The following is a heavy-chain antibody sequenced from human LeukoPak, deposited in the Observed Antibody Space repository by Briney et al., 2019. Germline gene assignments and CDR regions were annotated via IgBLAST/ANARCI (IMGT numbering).Heavy chain of an antibody. V-gene: IGHV4-39*07. Sequence: PSETLSLTCSVSGGSIASSSYYWRWIRQPPGKGLEWIGSVFRTGTTYYSASLKSRVSISVDTSKNQFSLKLSSVTAADTAVYYCARTMCLHLNQYYFDYWGQGTLVTVSS. CDR2: VFRTGTT. J-gene: IGHJ4*02. CDR1: GGSIASSSYY. CDR3: ARTMCLHLNQYYFDY. D-gene: IGHD5-24*01.